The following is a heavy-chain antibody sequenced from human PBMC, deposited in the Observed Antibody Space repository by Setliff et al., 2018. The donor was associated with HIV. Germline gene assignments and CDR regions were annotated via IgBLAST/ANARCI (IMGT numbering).Heavy chain of an antibody. V-gene: IGHV4-4*02. J-gene: IGHJ5*02. CDR2: ISHSGTT. CDR3: ARGYDFWSGKAPRWFDP. Sequence: KPSETLSLTCAVSGASISSSYWWNWVRQPPGKGLEWIGEISHSGTTNYNPSLKSRVSISVDKSKNQFLLKLNSVTAADTAVYYCARGYDFWSGKAPRWFDPWGQGTLVTVSS. CDR1: GASISSSYW. D-gene: IGHD3-3*01.